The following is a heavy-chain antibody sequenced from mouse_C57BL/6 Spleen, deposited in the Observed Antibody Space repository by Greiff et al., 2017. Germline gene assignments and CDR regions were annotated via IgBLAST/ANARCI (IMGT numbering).Heavy chain of an antibody. V-gene: IGHV1-15*01. CDR1: GYTFTDYE. CDR2: IDPETGGT. Sequence: QVQLKESGAELVRPGASVTLSCKASGYTFTDYEMHWVKQTPVHGLEWIGAIDPETGGTAYNQKFKGKAILTADKSSSTAYMELRSLTSEDSAVYYCTRSGGLHPWFAYWGQGTLVTVSA. CDR3: TRSGGLHPWFAY. D-gene: IGHD2-2*01. J-gene: IGHJ3*01.